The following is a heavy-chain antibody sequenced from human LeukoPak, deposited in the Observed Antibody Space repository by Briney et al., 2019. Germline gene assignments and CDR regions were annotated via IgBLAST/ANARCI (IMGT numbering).Heavy chain of an antibody. Sequence: ASVKVSCKASGYTFRSHGLSWVRQATGQGLEWLGWISAYNGDTRYELNFQGRVTLTTDTSTTTAYMELTNLRSDDTAVYYCARVGMAIGWSLDLWGRGTLVTVSS. CDR1: GYTFRSHG. CDR2: ISAYNGDT. V-gene: IGHV1-18*01. D-gene: IGHD2-21*01. J-gene: IGHJ2*01. CDR3: ARVGMAIGWSLDL.